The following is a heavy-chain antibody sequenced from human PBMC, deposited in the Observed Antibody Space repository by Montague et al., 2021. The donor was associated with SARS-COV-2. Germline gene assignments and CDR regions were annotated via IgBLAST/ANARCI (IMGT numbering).Heavy chain of an antibody. V-gene: IGHV4-59*08. CDR2: IYYSGST. CDR3: ANFTRVAAT. CDR1: GGSISSYY. D-gene: IGHD2-15*01. Sequence: SETLSLTCTVSGGSISSYYWSWIRQPPGKGLEWIGYIYYSGSTNYNPSPKSRVTISVDTSKNQFSLKLSSVTAADTATYCCANFTRVAATWGHGTLVTVSS. J-gene: IGHJ4*01.